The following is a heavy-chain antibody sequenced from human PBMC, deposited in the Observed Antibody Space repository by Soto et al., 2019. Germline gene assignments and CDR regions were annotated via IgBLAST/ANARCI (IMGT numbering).Heavy chain of an antibody. CDR1: GGSIGHYY. J-gene: IGHJ4*02. V-gene: IGHV4-59*12. D-gene: IGHD2-2*02. Sequence: SETLSLTCTVSGGSIGHYYWSWIRRPPGRGLQWIGYVYHTGTTTYSPSLKSRVTISVDTSKNQVSLMVDSVTAADTAVYYCARARFQVLYGKPYFDSWGQGTLVTVSS. CDR2: VYHTGTT. CDR3: ARARFQVLYGKPYFDS.